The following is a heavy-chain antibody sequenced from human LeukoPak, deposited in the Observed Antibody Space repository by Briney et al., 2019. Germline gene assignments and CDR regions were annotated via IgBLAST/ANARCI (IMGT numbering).Heavy chain of an antibody. V-gene: IGHV3-74*01. J-gene: IGHJ4*02. CDR3: ARGGDGSIYGLVY. CDR2: INNDGSIT. D-gene: IGHD3/OR15-3a*01. CDR1: GFTFTNYW. Sequence: GGSVRLSCAASGFTFTNYWMHWVRQAPCKGLVWVSRINNDGSITNYADDVKGRFTISKDNAKYKLYLQMNRLRAEDTAVYYCARGGDGSIYGLVYWGQGTLVTVSS.